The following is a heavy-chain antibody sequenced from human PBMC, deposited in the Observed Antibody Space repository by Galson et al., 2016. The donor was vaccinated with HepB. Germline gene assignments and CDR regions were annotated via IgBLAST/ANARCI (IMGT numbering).Heavy chain of an antibody. CDR3: TFESTQSSMAGNY. V-gene: IGHV3-23*01. CDR2: ISGSGSNT. J-gene: IGHJ4*02. Sequence: SLRLSCAASGFTFSSYAISWVRQAPGKGLEWVSAISGSGSNTYYADYVKGRFAISRDNSKNTLYLQMNSLRAEDAAVYYCTFESTQSSMAGNYWGQGTLVTVSP. D-gene: IGHD6-19*01. CDR1: GFTFSSYA.